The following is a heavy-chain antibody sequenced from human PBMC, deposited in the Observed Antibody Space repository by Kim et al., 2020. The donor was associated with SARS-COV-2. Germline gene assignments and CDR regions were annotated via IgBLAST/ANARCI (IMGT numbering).Heavy chain of an antibody. CDR3: AAPLGGYYYYGMDV. J-gene: IGHJ6*02. V-gene: IGHV1-58*01. Sequence: ASKFQERVTMTRDMSTSTAYMELSSLRSEDTAVYYCAAPLGGYYYYGMDVWGQGTTVTVSS. D-gene: IGHD3-16*01.